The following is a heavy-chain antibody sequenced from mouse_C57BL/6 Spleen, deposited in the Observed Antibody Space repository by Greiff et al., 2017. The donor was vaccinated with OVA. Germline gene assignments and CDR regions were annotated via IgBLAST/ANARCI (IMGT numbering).Heavy chain of an antibody. CDR2: IDPSDSET. J-gene: IGHJ3*01. CDR3: ARGGYYGNYGGFAY. V-gene: IGHV1-52*01. Sequence: QVQLQQPGAELVRPGSSVKLSCKASGYTFTSYWMHWVKQRPIQGLEWIGNIDPSDSETHYNQKFKDKATLTVDKSSSTAYMQLSSLTSEASAVYYWARGGYYGNYGGFAYWGQGTRVTVSA. D-gene: IGHD2-1*01. CDR1: GYTFTSYW.